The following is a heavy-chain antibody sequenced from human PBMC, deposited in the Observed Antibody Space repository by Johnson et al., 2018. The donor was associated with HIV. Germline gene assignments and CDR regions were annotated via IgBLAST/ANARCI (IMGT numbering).Heavy chain of an antibody. V-gene: IGHV3-23*04. D-gene: IGHD2-21*01. J-gene: IGHJ3*02. CDR2: ISGSGGST. Sequence: VQLVESGGGVVQPGGSLRLSCAASGFTFSSYGMHWVRQAPGKGLECVSAISGSGGSTYYADSVKGRFTISRDNSKNTLYLQMNSLRAEDTAVYYCAKDCVGVWWSRAFDIWGQGTMVTVSS. CDR3: AKDCVGVWWSRAFDI. CDR1: GFTFSSYG.